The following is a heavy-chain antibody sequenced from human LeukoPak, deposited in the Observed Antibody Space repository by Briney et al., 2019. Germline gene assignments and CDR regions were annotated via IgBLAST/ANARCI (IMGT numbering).Heavy chain of an antibody. Sequence: ASVKVSCKASGYTFRNFDINWVRQAPGQGLEWMGWINPKSGTRGHAQKFQGRITMTRNTSISTAYMELNSLRSEDTAVYYCASHLPPYDSSGFNDYWGQGTLVTVSS. CDR2: INPKSGTR. V-gene: IGHV1-8*01. CDR3: ASHLPPYDSSGFNDY. CDR1: GYTFRNFD. J-gene: IGHJ4*02. D-gene: IGHD3-22*01.